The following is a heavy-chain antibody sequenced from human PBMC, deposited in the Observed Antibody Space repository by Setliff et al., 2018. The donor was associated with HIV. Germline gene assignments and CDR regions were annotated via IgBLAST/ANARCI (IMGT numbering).Heavy chain of an antibody. J-gene: IGHJ4*02. Sequence: TGGSLRLSCAASGFTFNSYAMSWVRQAPGKGLEWVATMSGSTGDTYYADPVKGRFTISRDNSKNTLSLQMNSLGAEDTAVYYCANRLRGYNKWYYFDYWGQGTLVTVSS. V-gene: IGHV3-23*01. D-gene: IGHD1-1*01. CDR2: MSGSTGDT. CDR3: ANRLRGYNKWYYFDY. CDR1: GFTFNSYA.